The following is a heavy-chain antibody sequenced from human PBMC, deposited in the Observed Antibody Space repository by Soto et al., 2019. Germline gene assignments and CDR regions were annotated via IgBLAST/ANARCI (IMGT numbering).Heavy chain of an antibody. V-gene: IGHV3-33*01. CDR2: IWYDGSNK. J-gene: IGHJ3*02. Sequence: GGSLRLSCAASGFTFSSYGMHWVRQAPGKGLEWVAVIWYDGSNKYYADSVKGRFTISRDNSKNTLYLQMNSLRAEGTAVYYCARDQTTDPDAFDIWGQGTMVTVSS. CDR1: GFTFSSYG. D-gene: IGHD4-17*01. CDR3: ARDQTTDPDAFDI.